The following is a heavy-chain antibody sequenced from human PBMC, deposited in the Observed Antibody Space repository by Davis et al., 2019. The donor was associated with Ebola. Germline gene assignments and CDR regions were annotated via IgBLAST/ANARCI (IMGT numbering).Heavy chain of an antibody. CDR2: IKQDGSEK. Sequence: GESLKISCAASGFTFSSYWMSWVRQAPGKGLEWVANIKQDGSEKYYVDSVKGRFTISRDNAKNSLYLQMNSLRAEDTAVYYCAGATYYYYGMDVWGQGTTVTVSS. J-gene: IGHJ6*02. CDR1: GFTFSSYW. CDR3: AGATYYYYGMDV. D-gene: IGHD1-26*01. V-gene: IGHV3-7*03.